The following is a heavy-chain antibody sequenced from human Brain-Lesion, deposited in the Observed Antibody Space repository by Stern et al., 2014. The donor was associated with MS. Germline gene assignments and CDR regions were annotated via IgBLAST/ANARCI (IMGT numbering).Heavy chain of an antibody. Sequence: QVQLQESGPGLVKPSETLSLTCTVSGGSISSSTYYWAWIRQPPGKGLEWIGNIYYSGFTYYNPSLKSRTTLFVDMSKNQFSLKLSSVTAADTAIYYCARHDSVPRPSQLYSARDRGPGYFDYWGQGTLVTVSS. D-gene: IGHD1-26*01. V-gene: IGHV4-39*01. J-gene: IGHJ4*02. CDR3: ARHDSVPRPSQLYSARDRGPGYFDY. CDR2: IYYSGFT. CDR1: GGSISSSTYY.